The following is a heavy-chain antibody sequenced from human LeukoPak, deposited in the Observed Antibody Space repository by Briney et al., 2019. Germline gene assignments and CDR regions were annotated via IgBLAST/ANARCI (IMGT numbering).Heavy chain of an antibody. Sequence: SETLSLTCTVSGGSISRSSDSWGWIRQPPGKGLEWLGIIYYSGTTYYNPSLKSRVTISVDTSKNHFSLRLTSVTAADTAVYYCARRFGYSYGYWFDSWGQGTLVTVCS. J-gene: IGHJ5*01. CDR1: GGSISRSSDS. CDR2: IYYSGTT. V-gene: IGHV4-39*01. D-gene: IGHD5-18*01. CDR3: ARRFGYSYGYWFDS.